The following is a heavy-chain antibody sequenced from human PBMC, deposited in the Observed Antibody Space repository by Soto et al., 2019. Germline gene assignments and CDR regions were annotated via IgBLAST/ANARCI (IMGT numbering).Heavy chain of an antibody. CDR1: GYTFTSYG. Sequence: QVQLVQSGAEVKKPGASVKVSCKASGYTFTSYGISWVRQAPGQGLEWMGWISAYNGNTNYAQKLQGRVTMATNTPPSTAYMELRRLRADDTAVYYCARGPIVVVNSYYYYGMDVWGQGTTVTVSS. J-gene: IGHJ6*02. CDR2: ISAYNGNT. CDR3: ARGPIVVVNSYYYYGMDV. V-gene: IGHV1-18*01. D-gene: IGHD3-22*01.